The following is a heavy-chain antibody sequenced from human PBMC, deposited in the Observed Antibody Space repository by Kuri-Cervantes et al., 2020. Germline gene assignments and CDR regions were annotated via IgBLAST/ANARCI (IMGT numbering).Heavy chain of an antibody. D-gene: IGHD3-3*01. CDR1: GYTFTSYA. CDR3: ASSPTIFGVVTNADLYYFDY. J-gene: IGHJ4*02. V-gene: IGHV1-3*01. CDR2: INAGNGNT. Sequence: ASVKVSCKASGYTFTSYAMHWVRQAPGQRLEWMGWINAGNGNTKYSQKFQGRATITRDTSASTAYMELSSLRSEDTAVYYCASSPTIFGVVTNADLYYFDYWGQGTLVTVSS.